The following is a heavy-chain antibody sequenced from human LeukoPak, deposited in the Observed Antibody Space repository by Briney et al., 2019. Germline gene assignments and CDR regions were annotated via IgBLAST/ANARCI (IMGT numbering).Heavy chain of an antibody. V-gene: IGHV4-59*12. CDR2: IYHSGST. CDR3: ARRYDYVWGSYRQGIFDY. J-gene: IGHJ4*02. D-gene: IGHD3-16*02. Sequence: SETLSLTCTVSGGSISTYYWSWIRQPPGKELEWIGYIYHSGSTNYNPSLKSRVTISVDTSQNQFSLKLSSVTAADTAVYYCARRYDYVWGSYRQGIFDYWGQGTLVTVSS. CDR1: GGSISTYY.